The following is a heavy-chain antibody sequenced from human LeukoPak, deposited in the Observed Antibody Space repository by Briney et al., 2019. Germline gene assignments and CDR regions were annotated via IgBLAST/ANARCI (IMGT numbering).Heavy chain of an antibody. Sequence: PGGSLRLSCVASGFNFSKNDMHWVRQTTERGLEWVSAIGVGGDTYYADPVKGRFTISRENGKNSVYLQMNSLSAGDTALYFCAKAFDYNGLRGEGGSFDCWGQGALVTVSS. D-gene: IGHD4-11*01. CDR3: AKAFDYNGLRGEGGSFDC. J-gene: IGHJ4*02. V-gene: IGHV3-13*01. CDR2: IGVGGDT. CDR1: GFNFSKND.